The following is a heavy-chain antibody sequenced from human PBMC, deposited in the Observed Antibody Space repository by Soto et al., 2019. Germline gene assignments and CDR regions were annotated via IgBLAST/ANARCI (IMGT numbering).Heavy chain of an antibody. CDR3: ARDNITVLFDY. V-gene: IGHV4-34*01. J-gene: IGHJ4*02. CDR1: CGSFSGYY. CDR2: INHSGST. Sequence: QVQLQQWCAGLLKPPETLSLTCAVYCGSFSGYYWTWIRQPPGMGLEWIGKINHSGSTNCNPALKSRVTISVDTSTHPFSLKLTSVTAADTAVYYSARDNITVLFDYWGQGTQVTVSS. D-gene: IGHD3-10*01.